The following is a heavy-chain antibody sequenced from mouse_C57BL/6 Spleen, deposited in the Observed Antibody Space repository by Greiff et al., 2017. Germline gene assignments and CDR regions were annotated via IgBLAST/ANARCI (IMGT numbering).Heavy chain of an antibody. CDR2: ISYDGSN. V-gene: IGHV3-6*01. J-gene: IGHJ3*01. D-gene: IGHD1-1*01. CDR1: GYSITSGYY. Sequence: VQLKESGPGLVKPSQSLSLTCSVTGYSITSGYYWNWIRQFPGNKLEWMGYISYDGSNNYNPSLKNRISITRDTSKNQFFLKLNSVTTEDTATYYCARGNYGSIWFAYWGQGTLVTVSA. CDR3: ARGNYGSIWFAY.